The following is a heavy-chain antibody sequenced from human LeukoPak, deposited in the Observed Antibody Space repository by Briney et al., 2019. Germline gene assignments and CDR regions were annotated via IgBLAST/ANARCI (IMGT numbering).Heavy chain of an antibody. CDR2: ISYDGSNK. J-gene: IGHJ6*02. V-gene: IGHV3-30*04. CDR1: GFTFSSYA. CDR3: ARDHRNYYYGMDV. Sequence: GGSLRLSCAASGFTFSSYAMHWVRQAPGKGLEWLAVISYDGSNKYCADSVKGRFTISRDNSKNTLYLQMNSLRAEDTAVYYCARDHRNYYYGMDVWGQGTTVTVSS.